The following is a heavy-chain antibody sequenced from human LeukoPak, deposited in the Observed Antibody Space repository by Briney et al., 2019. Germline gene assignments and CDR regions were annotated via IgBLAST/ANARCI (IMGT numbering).Heavy chain of an antibody. Sequence: PGGSLRLSCAASGFTFSGSGMHWVRQAPGKGLERVAFIRYHGSDKFYADSVKGRFAISRDNSKNTLYLQMNSLRAEDTAVYYCARVSRSGTYYFDYWGQGTLVTVSS. CDR3: ARVSRSGTYYFDY. D-gene: IGHD3-10*01. CDR1: GFTFSGSG. V-gene: IGHV3-30*02. CDR2: IRYHGSDK. J-gene: IGHJ4*02.